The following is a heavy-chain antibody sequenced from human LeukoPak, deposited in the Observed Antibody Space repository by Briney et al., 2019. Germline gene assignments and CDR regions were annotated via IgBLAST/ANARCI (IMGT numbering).Heavy chain of an antibody. Sequence: PGGSLRLSCAASGFTFSSYSMNWVRQAPGQGLEWVSSISSSSSYIYYADSVKGRFTISRDNATNSLYLQMNSLRAEDTAVYYCASKFYSNYLMDVWGKGTTVTVSS. CDR1: GFTFSSYS. CDR2: ISSSSSYI. J-gene: IGHJ6*04. CDR3: ASKFYSNYLMDV. V-gene: IGHV3-21*01. D-gene: IGHD4-11*01.